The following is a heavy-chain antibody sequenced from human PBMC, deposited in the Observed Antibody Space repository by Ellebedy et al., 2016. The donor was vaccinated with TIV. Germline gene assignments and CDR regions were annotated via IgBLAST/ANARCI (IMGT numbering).Heavy chain of an antibody. Sequence: PGGSLRLSCAASGFTFSNYAMSWVRQAPGKGLEWVSTISSTGSRTYYADSVEGRFIISRDNSKKTLYLQMNSLRAEDTAVYFCAKDRTPGDGYWVFDYWGQGTLVTVSS. CDR2: ISSTGSRT. CDR1: GFTFSNYA. J-gene: IGHJ4*02. V-gene: IGHV3-23*01. D-gene: IGHD5-18*01. CDR3: AKDRTPGDGYWVFDY.